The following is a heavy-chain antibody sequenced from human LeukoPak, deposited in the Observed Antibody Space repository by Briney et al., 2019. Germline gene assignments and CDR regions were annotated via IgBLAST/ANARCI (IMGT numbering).Heavy chain of an antibody. V-gene: IGHV3-23*01. J-gene: IGHJ3*02. D-gene: IGHD5-12*01. CDR1: GFTFSSYA. CDR2: ISGSGGST. CDR3: ARVSGDSGYDYNIGWDDAFDI. Sequence: PGGSLSLSCAASGFTFSSYAMSWVRQAPGKGLEWVSAISGSGGSTYYADSVKGRFTISRDNSKNTLYLQMNSLRAEDTAVYYCARVSGDSGYDYNIGWDDAFDIWGQGTMVTVSS.